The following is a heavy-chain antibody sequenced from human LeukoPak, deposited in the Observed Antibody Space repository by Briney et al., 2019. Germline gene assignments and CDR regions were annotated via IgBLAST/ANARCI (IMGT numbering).Heavy chain of an antibody. CDR2: IKQDGSEK. CDR3: AREDDWNYEDY. CDR1: GFTFSNYW. D-gene: IGHD1-7*01. Sequence: HPGRSLRLSCAASGFTFSNYWMRWVRQAPGKGLEWVANIKQDGSEKYYVNSVKGRFTISRDNAKNSLYLQMNSLRAEDTAIYYCAREDDWNYEDYWGQGTLVTVSS. J-gene: IGHJ4*02. V-gene: IGHV3-7*01.